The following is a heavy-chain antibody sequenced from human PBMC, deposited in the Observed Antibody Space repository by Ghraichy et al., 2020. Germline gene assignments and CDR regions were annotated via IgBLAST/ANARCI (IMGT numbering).Heavy chain of an antibody. CDR2: MIAVFGTT. V-gene: IGHV1-69*13. J-gene: IGHJ6*02. CDR1: GDTFSSYA. CDR3: ARDQGDYSDRYYFYNMEV. D-gene: IGHD4-17*01. Sequence: SVKVSCKASGDTFSSYAISWVRQAPGQGLEWMGGMIAVFGTTTYGQKFQGRATITADESTSTSYMELTDLTSEDTAVYYCARDQGDYSDRYYFYNMEVWGLGTTVTVSS.